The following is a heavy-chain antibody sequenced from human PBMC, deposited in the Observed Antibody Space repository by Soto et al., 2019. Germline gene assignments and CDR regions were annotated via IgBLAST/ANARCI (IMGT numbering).Heavy chain of an antibody. V-gene: IGHV4-4*07. D-gene: IGHD3-16*01. CDR3: ARSPQTHSYAQFDS. Sequence: QVQLQESGPRLVKPSETLSLTCTVSGGSLSNYYWSWIRQPAGKGLEWIGRVYTVGSTNYNPSLKSRVTMSIDTSKNQSSLRLTSVTAAETAVYFCARSPQTHSYAQFDSWGQGSLITVSS. J-gene: IGHJ4*02. CDR1: GGSLSNYY. CDR2: VYTVGST.